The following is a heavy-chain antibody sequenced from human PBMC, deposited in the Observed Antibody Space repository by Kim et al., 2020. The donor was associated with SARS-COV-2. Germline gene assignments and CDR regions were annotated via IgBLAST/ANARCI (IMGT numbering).Heavy chain of an antibody. D-gene: IGHD3-10*01. J-gene: IGHJ5*02. V-gene: IGHV1-46*01. Sequence: RKVQGRVTMTRDTSTSTVYMELSSLRSEDTAVYYCARDRGQGPRVFWFDPWGQGTLVTVSS. CDR3: ARDRGQGPRVFWFDP.